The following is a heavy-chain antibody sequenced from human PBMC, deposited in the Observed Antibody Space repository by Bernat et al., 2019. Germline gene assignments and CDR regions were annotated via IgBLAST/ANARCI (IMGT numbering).Heavy chain of an antibody. J-gene: IGHJ5*02. Sequence: LVESGGGVVQPGRSLRLSCAASGFTFSSYAMHWVRQAPGKGLEWVAVISYDGSNKYYADSVKGRFTISRDNAKNSLYLQMNSLRAEDTAVYYCARDAGSGSYYNFWVSYWFDPWGQGTLVTVSS. CDR3: ARDAGSGSYYNFWVSYWFDP. CDR1: GFTFSSYA. D-gene: IGHD3-10*01. CDR2: ISYDGSNK. V-gene: IGHV3-30*07.